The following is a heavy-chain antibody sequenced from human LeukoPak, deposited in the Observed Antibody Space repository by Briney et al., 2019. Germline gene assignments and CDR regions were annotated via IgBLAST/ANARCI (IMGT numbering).Heavy chain of an antibody. Sequence: GGSLRLSCAASGFTFSSYAMSWVRQAPGKGLEWVSCIGSTSSYIYYADSVQGRFTISRDNAQNSLYLQMNSLRAEDTAVYYCARPSVEMATIKGAFDIWGQGTMVTVSS. J-gene: IGHJ3*02. V-gene: IGHV3-21*01. CDR2: IGSTSSYI. CDR1: GFTFSSYA. CDR3: ARPSVEMATIKGAFDI. D-gene: IGHD5-24*01.